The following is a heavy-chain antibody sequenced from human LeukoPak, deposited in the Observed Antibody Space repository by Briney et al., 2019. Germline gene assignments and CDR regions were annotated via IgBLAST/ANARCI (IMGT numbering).Heavy chain of an antibody. CDR2: ISAYNGNT. V-gene: IGHV1-18*01. CDR1: GYTFTSYG. J-gene: IGHJ4*02. CDR3: ARVHSGYDSALDY. D-gene: IGHD5-12*01. Sequence: ASVKVSCKASGYTFTSYGISWVRQAPGQGLEWMGWISAYNGNTNYAQKLQGRVTMTTDTSTSTPYMELRSLRSDDTAVYYCARVHSGYDSALDYWGQGTLVTVSS.